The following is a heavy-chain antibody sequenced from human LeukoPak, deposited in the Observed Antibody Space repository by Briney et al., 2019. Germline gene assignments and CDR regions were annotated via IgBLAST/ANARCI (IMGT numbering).Heavy chain of an antibody. CDR3: ARRDYAAWFDP. J-gene: IGHJ5*02. CDR2: VYYSGTT. CDR1: GDSITSGGFY. Sequence: SEALSLTCNVSGDSITSGGFYWAWIRQSPGKGLEWIGNVYYSGTTQYNPSLKGRVTISMDMSKNQFSLNLNSVSVTDTAIYYCARRDYAAWFDPWGQGTLVTFSS. V-gene: IGHV4-39*01. D-gene: IGHD4/OR15-4a*01.